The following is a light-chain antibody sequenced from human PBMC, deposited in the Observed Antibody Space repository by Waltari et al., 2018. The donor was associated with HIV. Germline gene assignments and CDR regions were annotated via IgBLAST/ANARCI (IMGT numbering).Light chain of an antibody. Sequence: QSVLTQPPSASGTPGQRVTISCSGSSSNIGSNYVYWYQQLPGTVPKLLIYRNNQRPAGVPDRFSGSKSGTSASRAISGLRSEEEADYYCATWDDSLSVVVFGGGTKLTVL. V-gene: IGLV1-47*01. CDR2: RNN. CDR1: SSNIGSNY. CDR3: ATWDDSLSVVV. J-gene: IGLJ2*01.